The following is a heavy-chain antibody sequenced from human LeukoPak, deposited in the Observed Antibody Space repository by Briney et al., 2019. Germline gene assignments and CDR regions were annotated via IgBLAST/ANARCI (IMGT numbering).Heavy chain of an antibody. Sequence: SKTLSLTCAVYGGSFSGYYSSWIRQPPGKGLEWIGEINHSGSTNYNPSLKSRVTISVDTSKNQFSLKLSSVTAADTAVYYCARGGYYYDSSGYRAFDYWGQGTLVTVSS. CDR3: ARGGYYYDSSGYRAFDY. CDR2: INHSGST. V-gene: IGHV4-34*01. CDR1: GGSFSGYY. J-gene: IGHJ4*02. D-gene: IGHD3-22*01.